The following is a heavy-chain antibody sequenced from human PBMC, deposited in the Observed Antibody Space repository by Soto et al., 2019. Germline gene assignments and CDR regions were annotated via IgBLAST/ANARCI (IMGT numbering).Heavy chain of an antibody. Sequence: SETLSLTCTVSGGSISSYYWSWIRQPPGKGLEWIGYIYYTGSSDYNPSLKSRVIISVDTSKNQLSLKLSSVTAADTAVYFCARVLTGFSYYFDYWGQGTLVTVSS. D-gene: IGHD3-9*01. V-gene: IGHV4-59*08. CDR3: ARVLTGFSYYFDY. CDR1: GGSISSYY. CDR2: IYYTGSS. J-gene: IGHJ4*02.